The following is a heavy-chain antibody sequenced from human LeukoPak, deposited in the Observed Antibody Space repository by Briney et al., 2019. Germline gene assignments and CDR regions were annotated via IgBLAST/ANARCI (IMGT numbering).Heavy chain of an antibody. J-gene: IGHJ4*02. D-gene: IGHD4-17*01. CDR3: ARGSHDYGDDDFDY. V-gene: IGHV1-2*02. CDR1: GYTFTSYY. Sequence: ASVKVSCKASGYTFTSYYMHWVRQAPGQGLEWMGWINPNSGGTNYAQKFQDRVTMTRDTSISTAYMELSRLRSDDTAVYYCARGSHDYGDDDFDYWGQGTLVTVSS. CDR2: INPNSGGT.